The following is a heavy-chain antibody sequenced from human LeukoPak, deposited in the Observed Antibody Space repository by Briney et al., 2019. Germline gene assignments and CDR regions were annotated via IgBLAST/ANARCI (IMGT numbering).Heavy chain of an antibody. CDR3: ARDTYCSGGSCYYDY. D-gene: IGHD2-15*01. CDR1: GFTFSSYS. V-gene: IGHV3-21*01. Sequence: PGGSLRLSCAASGFTFSSYSMNWVRQAPGKGLEWVSSISSSSGYIYYADSVKGRFTISRDNAKNSLYLQMNSLRAEDTAVYYCARDTYCSGGSCYYDYWGQGTLVTVSS. J-gene: IGHJ4*02. CDR2: ISSSSGYI.